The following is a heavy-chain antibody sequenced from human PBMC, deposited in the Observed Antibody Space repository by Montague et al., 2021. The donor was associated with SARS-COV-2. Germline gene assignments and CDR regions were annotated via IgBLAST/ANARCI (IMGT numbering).Heavy chain of an antibody. V-gene: IGHV4-4*07. J-gene: IGHJ4*02. CDR2: MHFTGKT. Sequence: SETLSLTCSVSGDSITNHCWSWIRQPAGKGLEWIGRMHFTGKTNLSPFFSSRLTMPADTSKNQFSLKLTSVTAADTAIYFYARDRFDFGAGRQGTIDFWGQGTLVTVSS. CDR1: GDSITNHC. CDR3: ARDRFDFGAGRQGTIDF. D-gene: IGHD3-10*01.